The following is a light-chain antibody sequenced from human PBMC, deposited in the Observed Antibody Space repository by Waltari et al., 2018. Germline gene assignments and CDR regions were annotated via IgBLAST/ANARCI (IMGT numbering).Light chain of an antibody. V-gene: IGLV1-40*01. CDR2: GNS. J-gene: IGLJ3*02. Sequence: QSVLTQPPSVSGAPGQRVTIYCTGSSSNIGAGSDVPWYQQLPGTAPKLLIYGNSNRPSGVPDRFSGSKSGTSASLAITGLQAEDEADYYCQSYDSSLSGSRVFGGGTKLTVL. CDR1: SSNIGAGSD. CDR3: QSYDSSLSGSRV.